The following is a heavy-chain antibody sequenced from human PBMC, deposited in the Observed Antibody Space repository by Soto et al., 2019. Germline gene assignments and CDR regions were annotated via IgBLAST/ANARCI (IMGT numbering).Heavy chain of an antibody. Sequence: SETLSLTCTVSGGSISSGGYYWSWIRQHPGKGLEWIGYIYYSGSTYYNPSLKSRVTISVDTSKNQFSLKLSSVTVADTAVYYCARCPARDAFDIWGQGTMVTVSS. J-gene: IGHJ3*02. D-gene: IGHD2-2*01. V-gene: IGHV4-31*03. CDR1: GGSISSGGYY. CDR3: ARCPARDAFDI. CDR2: IYYSGST.